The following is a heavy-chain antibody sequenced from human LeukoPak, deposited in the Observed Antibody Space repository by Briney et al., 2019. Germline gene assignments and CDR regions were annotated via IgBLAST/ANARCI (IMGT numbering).Heavy chain of an antibody. CDR3: AKDGHCTSSTCYYLDY. J-gene: IGHJ4*02. CDR1: GFTFSSYA. V-gene: IGHV3-23*01. Sequence: GGSLRLSCAASGFTFSSYAMSWVRQAPGKGLEWVSAISGSGGSTYYADSVKGRFTISRDNSRNTLYLQMNSLTSEDTAVYYCAKDGHCTSSTCYYLDYWGQGTLVTVSS. D-gene: IGHD2-2*01. CDR2: ISGSGGST.